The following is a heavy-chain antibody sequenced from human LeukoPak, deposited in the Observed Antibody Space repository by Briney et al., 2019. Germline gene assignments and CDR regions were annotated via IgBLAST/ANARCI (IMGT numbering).Heavy chain of an antibody. V-gene: IGHV4-59*01. J-gene: IGHJ5*02. CDR2: IYYSGST. CDR1: GGSISSYY. D-gene: IGHD1-26*01. CDR3: ARVVELYSFDP. Sequence: SETLSLTCTVSGGSISSYYWSWIRQPPGKGLEGIGYIYYSGSTNYNPSLKSRVTISVDTSKNQFSLKLSSVTAAGTAVYYCARVVELYSFDPWGQGTLVTVSS.